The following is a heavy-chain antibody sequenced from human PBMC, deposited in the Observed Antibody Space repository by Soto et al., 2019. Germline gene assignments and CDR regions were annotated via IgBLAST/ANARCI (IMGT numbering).Heavy chain of an antibody. CDR2: IIPIFGTA. CDR3: ASAPLSMSAAFDI. D-gene: IGHD6-6*01. V-gene: IGHV1-69*13. Sequence: GASVKVSCKASGGTFSIYAISWVRQAPGQGLEWMGGIIPIFGTANYAQKFQGRVTITADESTSTAYMELSSLRSEDTAVYYCASAPLSMSAAFDIWGQGTMVTVSS. J-gene: IGHJ3*02. CDR1: GGTFSIYA.